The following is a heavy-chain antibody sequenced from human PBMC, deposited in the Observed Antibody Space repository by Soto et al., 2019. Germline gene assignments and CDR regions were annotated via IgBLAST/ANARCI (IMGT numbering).Heavy chain of an antibody. CDR3: ARDGYYHDSSNYYGDL. CDR2: ISSYNGNT. CDR1: GYTFDSYG. J-gene: IGHJ5*02. Sequence: QVQLVQSGAEVRKPGASVKVSCKASGYTFDSYGISWVRQAPGQGLEWMGWISSYNGNTKYAQKLQGRVTMTTDTSTSTAYMELWSLRSDDTAVYYCARDGYYHDSSNYYGDLWGQGTLVTVSS. V-gene: IGHV1-18*01. D-gene: IGHD3-22*01.